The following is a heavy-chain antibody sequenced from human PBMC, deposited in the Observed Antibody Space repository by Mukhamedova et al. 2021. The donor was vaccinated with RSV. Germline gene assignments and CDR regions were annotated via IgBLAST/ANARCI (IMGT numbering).Heavy chain of an antibody. J-gene: IGHJ4*02. D-gene: IGHD3-10*01. V-gene: IGHV3-48*03. CDR2: ISSSGSTI. CDR3: ARDSYGSGNY. Sequence: GLEWVSYISSSGSTIYYADSVKGRFTISRDNAKNSLYLQMNSLRAEDTAVYYCARDSYGSGNYCGQGTLVTVSS.